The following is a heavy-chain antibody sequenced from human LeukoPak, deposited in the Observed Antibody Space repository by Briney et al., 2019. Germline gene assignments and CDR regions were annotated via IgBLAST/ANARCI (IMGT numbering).Heavy chain of an antibody. D-gene: IGHD3-16*01. J-gene: IGHJ3*02. CDR2: MSGDGGST. CDR1: GFTFDDYA. V-gene: IGHV3-43*02. Sequence: GGSLRLSCAASGFTFDDYAMHGVREAPGKGLEGVSLMSGDGGSTYYADSVEGRFTISRDNSKNSLYLQMNSLRTEDTALYYCAKDLTAGAFDIWGQGTMVTVSS. CDR3: AKDLTAGAFDI.